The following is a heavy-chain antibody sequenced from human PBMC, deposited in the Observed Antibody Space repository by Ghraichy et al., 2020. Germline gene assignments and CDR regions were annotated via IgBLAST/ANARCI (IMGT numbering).Heavy chain of an antibody. CDR2: VSGGGGST. CDR1: GFTFSSYA. CDR3: AKEVERHYYDTSGYFSD. Sequence: GGSLRLSCAASGFTFSSYAMSWVRQAPGKGLEWVSAVSGGGGSTYDADSVKGRFIISKDNSKNTLYLQMNSLRAEDTAVYYCAKEVERHYYDTSGYFSDWGQGTLVTVSS. D-gene: IGHD3-22*01. J-gene: IGHJ4*02. V-gene: IGHV3-23*01.